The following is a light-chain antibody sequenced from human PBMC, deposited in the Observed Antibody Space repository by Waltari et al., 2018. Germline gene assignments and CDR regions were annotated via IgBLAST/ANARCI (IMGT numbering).Light chain of an antibody. J-gene: IGKJ1*01. CDR1: QSISSW. CDR3: QQYNTYSRT. V-gene: IGKV1-5*03. CDR2: EAS. Sequence: DIQMTQSPSNLSASVGDRVTITCRASQSISSWLAWYQQKPGKAPKLLIYEASSLDSGVPSRFSGSGSGTEFTLTISSLQPDDFATYYCQQYNTYSRTFGQGTKVEIK.